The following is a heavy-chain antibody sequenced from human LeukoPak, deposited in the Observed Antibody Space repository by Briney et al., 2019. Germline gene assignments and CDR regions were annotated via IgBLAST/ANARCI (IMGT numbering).Heavy chain of an antibody. CDR2: MSASGGST. Sequence: GGSLLLSCAASGFTFSSYAMSWVRQAPGKGLEWVSAMSASGGSTYYADSVKGRFTISRDNSKNTLYLQMNSLRAEDTALYHCAKGRISMVRGDFFDYWGQGTLVTVSS. D-gene: IGHD3-10*01. J-gene: IGHJ4*02. V-gene: IGHV3-23*01. CDR3: AKGRISMVRGDFFDY. CDR1: GFTFSSYA.